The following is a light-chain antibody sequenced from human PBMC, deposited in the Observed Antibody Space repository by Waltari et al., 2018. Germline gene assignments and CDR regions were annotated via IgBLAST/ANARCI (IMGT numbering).Light chain of an antibody. CDR1: NIGSKS. CDR2: DDS. Sequence: SYVLTQPPSVSVAPGKTARITRGGNNIGSKSVPWFQQKPGQAPVLVVYDDSHRPSGIPERFSCSNSGNTATLTISRVEAGDEADYYCQVWDSSSDHVVFGGGTKLTVL. CDR3: QVWDSSSDHVV. J-gene: IGLJ2*01. V-gene: IGLV3-21*03.